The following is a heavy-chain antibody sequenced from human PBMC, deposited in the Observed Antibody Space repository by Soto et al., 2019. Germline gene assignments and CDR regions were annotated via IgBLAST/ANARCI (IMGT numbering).Heavy chain of an antibody. Sequence: EVQLVESGGGLVQPGGSLRLSCAASGFTFSSYAMHWVRQAPGKGLEYVSAISSNGGSTYYANSVKGRFTISRDNSKNPLYLQMGSLRAEDMAVYYCARAPAYCSGGSCYSNLFDYWGQGTLVTVSS. CDR3: ARAPAYCSGGSCYSNLFDY. CDR2: ISSNGGST. CDR1: GFTFSSYA. J-gene: IGHJ4*02. V-gene: IGHV3-64*01. D-gene: IGHD2-15*01.